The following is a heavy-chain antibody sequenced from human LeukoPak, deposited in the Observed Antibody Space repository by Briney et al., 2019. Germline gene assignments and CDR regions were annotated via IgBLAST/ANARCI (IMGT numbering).Heavy chain of an antibody. V-gene: IGHV3-23*01. D-gene: IGHD6-13*01. CDR2: ISGSGGST. CDR1: GFPFSSYA. CDR3: AKAPGKQQLPPRGDY. Sequence: GGSLRLSCAASGFPFSSYAMSWVRQAPGKGLEWVSAISGSGGSTYYADSVKGRFTISRDNSKNTLYLQMNSLRAEDTAVYYCAKAPGKQQLPPRGDYWGQGTLVTVSS. J-gene: IGHJ4*02.